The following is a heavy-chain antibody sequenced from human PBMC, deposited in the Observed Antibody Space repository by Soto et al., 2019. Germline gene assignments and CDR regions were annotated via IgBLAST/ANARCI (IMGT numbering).Heavy chain of an antibody. Sequence: SETLSLTCTVSGGSISSSSYYWGWIRQPPGKGLEWIGSIYYSGSTYYNPSLKSRVTISVDTSKNQFSLKLSSVTAADTAVYYCARHEMGYGDYEYWGQGTLVTVSS. D-gene: IGHD4-17*01. CDR3: ARHEMGYGDYEY. CDR2: IYYSGST. CDR1: GGSISSSSYY. J-gene: IGHJ4*02. V-gene: IGHV4-39*01.